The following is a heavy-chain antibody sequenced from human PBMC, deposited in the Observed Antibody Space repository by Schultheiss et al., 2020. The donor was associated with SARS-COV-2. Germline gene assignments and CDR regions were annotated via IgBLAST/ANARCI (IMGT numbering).Heavy chain of an antibody. CDR3: ARDGGTAKTTSYLDS. D-gene: IGHD3-16*01. CDR1: GLTFSTYV. J-gene: IGHJ4*02. Sequence: GGSLRLSCAASGLTFSTYVMSWVRQAPGKGLVWVSRINSDGSSTSYADSVKGRFTISRDNAKNSLYLQMNSLRAEDTAVYYCARDGGTAKTTSYLDSWGQRNLVTVSS. V-gene: IGHV3-74*01. CDR2: INSDGSST.